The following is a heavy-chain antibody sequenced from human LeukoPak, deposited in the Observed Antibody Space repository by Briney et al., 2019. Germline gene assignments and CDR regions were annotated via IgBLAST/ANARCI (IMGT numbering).Heavy chain of an antibody. CDR3: ARGASRSFDY. Sequence: PSETLSLTCNVSGGSIRGYYWSWIRQPPGKGQEWIGYIYSSGSTNYNPSLKSRVTMSVDTSKNQFSLKVSSVTAADTAVYYCARGASRSFDYWGQGTLVTVSS. V-gene: IGHV4-59*01. CDR2: IYSSGST. J-gene: IGHJ4*02. CDR1: GGSIRGYY.